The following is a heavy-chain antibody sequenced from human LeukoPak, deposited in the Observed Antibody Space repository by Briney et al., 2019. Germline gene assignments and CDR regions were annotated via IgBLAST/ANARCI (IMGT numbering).Heavy chain of an antibody. D-gene: IGHD2-15*01. CDR3: ARDWSSGIPGAYFDY. Sequence: PSETLSLTCAVYGGSFSGYYWSWIRQPPGKGLEWIGEINHSGSTNYNPCLKSRVTISLHTSKNQYSLKLSSVTAADRAVYYCARDWSSGIPGAYFDYWGQGTLVTVSS. CDR2: INHSGST. J-gene: IGHJ4*02. CDR1: GGSFSGYY. V-gene: IGHV4-34*01.